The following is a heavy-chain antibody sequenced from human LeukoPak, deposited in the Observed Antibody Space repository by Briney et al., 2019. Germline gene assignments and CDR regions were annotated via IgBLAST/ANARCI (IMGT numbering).Heavy chain of an antibody. V-gene: IGHV1-2*02. CDR3: ARDWLGCSSTSCYFGRLVDY. D-gene: IGHD2-2*01. CDR2: SGGT. J-gene: IGHJ4*02. Sequence: SGGTNYAQKFQGRVTMTRDTSISTAYMELSRLRSDDTAVYYCARDWLGCSSTSCYFGRLVDYWGQGTLLTVSS.